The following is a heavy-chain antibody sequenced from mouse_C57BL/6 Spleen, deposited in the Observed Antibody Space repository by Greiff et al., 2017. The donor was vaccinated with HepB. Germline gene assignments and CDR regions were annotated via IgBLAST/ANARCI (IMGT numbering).Heavy chain of an antibody. Sequence: QVQLQQPGAELVKPGASVKLSCKASGYTFTSYWMHWVKQRPGQGLEWIGMIHPSSGSTNYNEKFKSKATLTVDKSSSTAYMQLSSLTSEDSAVYYCARAGTGYAMDYWGQGTSVTVSS. D-gene: IGHD4-1*01. V-gene: IGHV1-64*01. CDR3: ARAGTGYAMDY. J-gene: IGHJ4*01. CDR2: IHPSSGST. CDR1: GYTFTSYW.